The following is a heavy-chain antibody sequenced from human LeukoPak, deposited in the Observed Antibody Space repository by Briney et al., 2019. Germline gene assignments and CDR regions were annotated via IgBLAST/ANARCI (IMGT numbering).Heavy chain of an antibody. CDR1: GFTFSSYE. CDR2: ISSSGSTI. J-gene: IGHJ4*02. Sequence: TGGSLRLSCAASGFTFSSYEMNWVRQAPGKGLEWVSYISSSGSTIYYADSVKGRFTISRDNAKNSLYLQMNSLRAEETAVYYCARGVGATTDNYLDYWGQGTLVTVSS. D-gene: IGHD1-26*01. CDR3: ARGVGATTDNYLDY. V-gene: IGHV3-48*03.